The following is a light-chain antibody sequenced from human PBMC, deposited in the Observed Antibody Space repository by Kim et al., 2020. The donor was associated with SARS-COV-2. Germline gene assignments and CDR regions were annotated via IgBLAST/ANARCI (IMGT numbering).Light chain of an antibody. CDR1: SSNIGTNT. J-gene: IGLJ1*01. CDR2: SDN. V-gene: IGLV1-44*01. Sequence: QSVLTQSPSASGTAGQSVTISCSGRSSNIGTNTVNWYQQLPGTAPKLLIYSDNHRPSGVPDRFSGSKSGTSASLAISGLQSDDEANYYCASWDDSLNGFYVFGTGTKVTVL. CDR3: ASWDDSLNGFYV.